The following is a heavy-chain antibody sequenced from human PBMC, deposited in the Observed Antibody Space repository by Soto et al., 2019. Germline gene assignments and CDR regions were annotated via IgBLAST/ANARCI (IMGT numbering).Heavy chain of an antibody. CDR2: INGGNGNT. D-gene: IGHD5-12*01. Sequence: GASVKVSCKASGNTVPNYAIHWVRQAPGQRLEWMGWINGGNGNTYYSEHFQGRVTFTRDTSAGTVYMQLSSLTSEDTAVYYCAHRRLAWLQGNDAFDIWGQGTMVTVSS. V-gene: IGHV1-3*01. CDR3: AHRRLAWLQGNDAFDI. CDR1: GNTVPNYA. J-gene: IGHJ3*02.